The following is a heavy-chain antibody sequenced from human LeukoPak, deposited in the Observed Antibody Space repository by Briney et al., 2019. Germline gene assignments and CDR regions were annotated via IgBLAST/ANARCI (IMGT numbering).Heavy chain of an antibody. CDR3: ARDLPAPYDSSGYSDY. J-gene: IGHJ4*02. D-gene: IGHD3-22*01. CDR2: TSSDLNVK. Sequence: GGSLGLSCAASGFTFRNYVIHWVRQAPGKGLEWVAVTSSDLNVKLYADSVKGRFTISRDNSKNTLYLQMNSLRAEDTAVYYCARDLPAPYDSSGYSDYWGQGTLVTVSS. CDR1: GFTFRNYV. V-gene: IGHV3-30-3*01.